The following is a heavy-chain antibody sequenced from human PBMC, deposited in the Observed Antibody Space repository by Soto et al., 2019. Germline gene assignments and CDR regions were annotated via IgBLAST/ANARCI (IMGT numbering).Heavy chain of an antibody. V-gene: IGHV3-23*01. CDR1: GFTFSSYA. CDR2: ISGSGGST. J-gene: IGHJ4*02. CDR3: AKARYGYSYGSFDY. Sequence: PGGSLRLSCAASGFTFSSYAMSWVRQAPGKGLEWVSAISGSGGSTYYADSVKGRFTISRDNAKNTLYLQMNSLRGEDTAVYYCAKARYGYSYGSFDYWGQGTLVTVSS. D-gene: IGHD5-18*01.